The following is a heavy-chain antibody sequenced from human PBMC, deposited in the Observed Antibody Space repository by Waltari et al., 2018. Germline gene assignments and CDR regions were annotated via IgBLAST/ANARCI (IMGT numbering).Heavy chain of an antibody. CDR2: INPVYGTT. V-gene: IGHV1-69*08. J-gene: IGHJ4*02. CDR1: GGTFSSDV. CDR3: AKEGVYQWRVVVISMLDH. Sequence: QVQLVQSGAEVKKPGSSVKVSCKASGGTFSSDVISWVRQVPGQGLEGMGRINPVYGTTDYAQKVQGRVTLNADKSKNTAYMELSSLKSEDTGIYYCAKEGVYQWRVVVISMLDHGGQGTLVTVSS. D-gene: IGHD3-22*01.